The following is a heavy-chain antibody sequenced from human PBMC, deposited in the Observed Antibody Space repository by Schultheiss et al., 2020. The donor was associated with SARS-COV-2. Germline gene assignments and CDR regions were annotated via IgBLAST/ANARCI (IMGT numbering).Heavy chain of an antibody. Sequence: SQTLSLTCTVSGGSISSSSYYWGWIRQPPGKGLEWIGYIYYSGSTNYNPSLKSRVTISVDTSKNQFSLKVTSVTAADTAVYYCARDLAYDFWRGYSGWFDPWGQGTLVTVSS. D-gene: IGHD3-3*01. CDR2: IYYSGST. CDR3: ARDLAYDFWRGYSGWFDP. CDR1: GGSISSSSYY. V-gene: IGHV4-61*01. J-gene: IGHJ5*02.